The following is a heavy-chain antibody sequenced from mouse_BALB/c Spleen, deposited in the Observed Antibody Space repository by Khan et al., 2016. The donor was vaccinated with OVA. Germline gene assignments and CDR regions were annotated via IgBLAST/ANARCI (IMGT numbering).Heavy chain of an antibody. CDR3: AYHGYGKGEAMDY. D-gene: IGHD2-10*02. CDR2: ISNGGGNT. CDR1: GFTFSDYY. Sequence: EVELVESGGGLVQPGGSLKLSCATSGFTFSDYYMYWFRQTPEKRLEWVASISNGGGNTYYPDTVKGRFTISRDNAKNTLYLQMSRLRSEDTAMYDSAYHGYGKGEAMDYWGQGTSVTVSA. V-gene: IGHV5-12*02. J-gene: IGHJ4*01.